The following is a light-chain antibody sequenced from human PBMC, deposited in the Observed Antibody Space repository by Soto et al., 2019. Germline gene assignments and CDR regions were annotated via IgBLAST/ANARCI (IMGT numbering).Light chain of an antibody. CDR1: QSVSSN. J-gene: IGKJ4*01. V-gene: IGKV3-15*01. CDR3: QQYNNWPLT. CDR2: GAS. Sequence: EIVMTQSPATLSVSPGERATLSCRASQSVSSNLAWYQQKPGQAPRLLIYGASTRATGIPARFSGSGSWTEFPLTISSLQSEDFAVYFCQQYNNWPLTFGGGTRVEIK.